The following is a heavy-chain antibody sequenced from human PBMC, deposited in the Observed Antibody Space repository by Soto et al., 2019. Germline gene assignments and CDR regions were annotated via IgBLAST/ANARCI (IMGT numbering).Heavy chain of an antibody. D-gene: IGHD5-18*01. Sequence: PSETLSLTCTVSGGSISSGGYYWSWIRQHPGKGLEWIGYIYYSGSTYYNPSLKSRVTISVDTSKNQFSLNLNSVTAADTAVYYCARGYGRNFDYWGQGTLVTVSS. V-gene: IGHV4-31*03. J-gene: IGHJ4*02. CDR1: GGSISSGGYY. CDR2: IYYSGST. CDR3: ARGYGRNFDY.